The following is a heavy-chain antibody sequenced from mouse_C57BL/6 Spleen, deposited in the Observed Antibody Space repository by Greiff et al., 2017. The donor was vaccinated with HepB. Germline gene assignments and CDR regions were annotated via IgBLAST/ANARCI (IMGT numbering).Heavy chain of an antibody. CDR3: ARYLITYWYFDV. CDR2: IRNKANGYTT. V-gene: IGHV7-3*01. J-gene: IGHJ1*03. Sequence: EVKLVESGGGLVQPGGSLSLSCAASGFTFTDYYMSWVRQPPGKALEWLGFIRNKANGYTTEYSASVKGRFTISRDNSQSMLYLQMNALRAEDSSTYYCARYLITYWYFDVWGTGTTVTVSS. CDR1: GFTFTDYY. D-gene: IGHD1-1*01.